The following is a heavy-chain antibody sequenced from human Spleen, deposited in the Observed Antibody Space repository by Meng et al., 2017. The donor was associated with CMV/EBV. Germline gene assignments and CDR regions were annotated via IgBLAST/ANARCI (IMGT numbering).Heavy chain of an antibody. V-gene: IGHV3-7*01. CDR3: ARDLGTAAGIG. CDR2: INEYGSKI. J-gene: IGHJ4*01. D-gene: IGHD6-13*01. CDR1: GFTFSDYW. Sequence: GESLKISCVTSGFTFSDYWMNWVRQAPGKGLEWVAHINEYGSKINYVDSVRGRFSISRDNSKNTLSLQMSSLRVEDTAVYYCARDLGTAAGIGWGQGTLVTVSS.